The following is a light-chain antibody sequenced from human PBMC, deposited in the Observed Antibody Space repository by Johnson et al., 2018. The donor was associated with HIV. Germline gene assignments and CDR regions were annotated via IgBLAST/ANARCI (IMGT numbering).Light chain of an antibody. J-gene: IGLJ1*01. Sequence: QSVLTQPPSVSAAPGQKVTISCSGSSSNIANNYVSWYQQLPGTAPKLLIYDNNKRPSGIPDRISGPKSGTSSTLGITGLQTGDEADYYCGTWDSSLIAGFDVFGTGTKVTVL. CDR3: GTWDSSLIAGFDV. CDR2: DNN. V-gene: IGLV1-51*01. CDR1: SSNIANNY.